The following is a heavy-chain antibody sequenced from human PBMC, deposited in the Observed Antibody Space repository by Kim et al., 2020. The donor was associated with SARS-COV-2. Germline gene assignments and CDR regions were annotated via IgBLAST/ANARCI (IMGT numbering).Heavy chain of an antibody. J-gene: IGHJ4*02. V-gene: IGHV4-39*01. D-gene: IGHD2-15*01. CDR3: ARPFGGGYFDY. CDR1: GVSISSRSYY. CDR2: VYYSGTT. Sequence: SETLSLTCTVSGVSISSRSYYWGWIRQPPGKGLEWIGSVYYSGTTYYNPSLQSRVTISVDTSKNQFSLKLSSVTAADTAVYYCARPFGGGYFDYWGQGTL.